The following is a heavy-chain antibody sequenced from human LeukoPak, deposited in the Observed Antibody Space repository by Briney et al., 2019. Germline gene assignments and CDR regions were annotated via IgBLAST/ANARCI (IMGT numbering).Heavy chain of an antibody. D-gene: IGHD1-26*01. CDR1: GFNFNNYW. Sequence: GGSLRPSCAASGFNFNNYWMSWLRQAPGKGLERVANIKDDGSEEYYVDSVKGRFTIVRDNAYNSLYLQMNSLRVEDTAIYFCARFTRRYSGDYWGQGTLVSVSS. V-gene: IGHV3-7*03. J-gene: IGHJ4*02. CDR2: IKDDGSEE. CDR3: ARFTRRYSGDY.